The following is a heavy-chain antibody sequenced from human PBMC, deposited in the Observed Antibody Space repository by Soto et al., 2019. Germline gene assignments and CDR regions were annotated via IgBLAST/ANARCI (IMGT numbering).Heavy chain of an antibody. V-gene: IGHV3-74*01. CDR2: IDSDGSST. Sequence: EVQLVESGGGLVQPGGSLRLSCAASGFTFSNYWMNWVRQAPGKGLVWVSRIDSDGSSTSYADSVKGRFTTAKDNAKNTLYLQMTRQRAEDTAVYYCAKSNWFDPWGQGTLVTVSS. CDR1: GFTFSNYW. J-gene: IGHJ5*02. CDR3: AKSNWFDP.